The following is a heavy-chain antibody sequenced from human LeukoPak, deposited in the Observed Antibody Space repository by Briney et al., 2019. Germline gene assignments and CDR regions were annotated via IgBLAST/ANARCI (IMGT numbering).Heavy chain of an antibody. J-gene: IGHJ3*02. Sequence: SETLSLTCTVSGGSISSSSYYWGWIRQPAGKGLEWIGRIYTSGSTNYNPSLKSRVTISVDTSKNQFSLKLSSVTAADTAVYYCARDFFDYRGAFDIWGQGTMVTVSS. CDR3: ARDFFDYRGAFDI. CDR1: GGSISSSSYY. D-gene: IGHD4-11*01. V-gene: IGHV4-61*02. CDR2: IYTSGST.